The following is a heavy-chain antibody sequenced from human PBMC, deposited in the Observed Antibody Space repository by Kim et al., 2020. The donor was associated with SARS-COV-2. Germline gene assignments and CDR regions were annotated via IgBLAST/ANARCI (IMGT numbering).Heavy chain of an antibody. D-gene: IGHD1-26*01. CDR3: ARRGPEKWQPSVMDV. V-gene: IGHV5-51*01. CDR2: IYPGDSDT. CDR1: GYNFTNHW. Sequence: GESLKISCKGSGYNFTNHWIAWVRQMPGKGLEWMGIIYPGDSDTKYSPSFKDQVTMSADKSISTAYLQWSSLEASDTAIYYCARRGPEKWQPSVMDVWSQGTTVTVSS. J-gene: IGHJ6*02.